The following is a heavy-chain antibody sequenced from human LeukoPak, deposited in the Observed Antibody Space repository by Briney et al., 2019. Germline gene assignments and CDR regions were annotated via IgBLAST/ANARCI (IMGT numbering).Heavy chain of an antibody. CDR2: IWYDGSNK. J-gene: IGHJ4*02. CDR1: GFTFSSYG. CDR3: ARGQYYYDGAFDY. Sequence: PGGSLRLSCAASGFTFSSYGMHWVRQAPGKGLEWVAVIWYDGSNKYYADSVKGRFTISRDNSKNTLYLQMNSLRAEDKAVYYCARGQYYYDGAFDYWGQGTLVTVSS. D-gene: IGHD3-22*01. V-gene: IGHV3-33*08.